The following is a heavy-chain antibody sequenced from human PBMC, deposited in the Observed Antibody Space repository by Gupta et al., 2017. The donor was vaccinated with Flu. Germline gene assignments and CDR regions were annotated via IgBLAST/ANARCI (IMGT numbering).Heavy chain of an antibody. CDR1: GGSISSYY. CDR2: IYYSGST. CDR3: ARSTTSDSSSSYSGLTYFDY. D-gene: IGHD6-13*01. Sequence: QVQLPESGPGLVKPSETLSLTCTVSGGSISSYYWSWIRQPPGKGLEWIGYIYYSGSTNYNPSLKSRVTISVDTSKNQFSLKLSSVTAADTAVYYCARSTTSDSSSSYSGLTYFDYWGQGTLVTVSS. J-gene: IGHJ4*02. V-gene: IGHV4-59*01.